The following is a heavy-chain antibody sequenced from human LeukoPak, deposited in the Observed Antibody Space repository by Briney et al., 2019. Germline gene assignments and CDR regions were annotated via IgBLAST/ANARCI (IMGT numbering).Heavy chain of an antibody. CDR3: ARNGRGTYDY. D-gene: IGHD3-16*01. V-gene: IGHV1-2*02. CDR1: GYTFTTYY. CDR2: INPNSGGT. J-gene: IGHJ4*02. Sequence: GASVKVSCKASGYTFTTYYFHWVRHAPGQGLEWMGWINPNSGGTNYAQKFQGRVIMTRDTSISTTYMELSRLSSDDTAVYYCARNGRGTYDYWGQGTLVTVSS.